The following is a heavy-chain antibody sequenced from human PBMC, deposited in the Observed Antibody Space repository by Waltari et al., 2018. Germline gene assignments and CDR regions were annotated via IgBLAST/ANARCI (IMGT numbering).Heavy chain of an antibody. CDR1: GASFSAYY. CDR2: IRHPGTA. CDR3: TRGGNYDFWSHSPFVDP. J-gene: IGHJ5*02. V-gene: IGHV4-34*01. Sequence: QVQLQQWGAGLLKSSETLSLTCSVSGASFSAYYWGWVRHVPGKGLEWIGQIRHPGTANYHPSLESRVAISIDTSRRQFSLKVFSVTAADTALYFCTRGGNYDFWSHSPFVDPWGQGTQVTVSS. D-gene: IGHD3-3*01.